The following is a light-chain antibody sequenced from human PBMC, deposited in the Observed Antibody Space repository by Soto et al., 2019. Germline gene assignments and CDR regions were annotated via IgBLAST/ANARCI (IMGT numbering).Light chain of an antibody. CDR2: EVS. CDR3: SSYAGSKDVV. Sequence: QSALTQPPSASGSPGQSVTISCTGTSSDGGGYNYVSWYQQHPGKAPKLMIYEVSKRPSGVPDRFSGSKSGNTASLTVSGLQAEDEADYYCSSYAGSKDVVFGGGTQLTVL. CDR1: SSDGGGYNY. V-gene: IGLV2-8*01. J-gene: IGLJ2*01.